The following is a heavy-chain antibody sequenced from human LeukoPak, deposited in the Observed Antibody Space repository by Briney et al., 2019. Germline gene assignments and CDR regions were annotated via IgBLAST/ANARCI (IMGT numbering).Heavy chain of an antibody. CDR1: VGGFSFTSHA. J-gene: IGHJ3*02. CDR3: AGFFYDNSGDAFDI. CDR2: LIPIYGSA. D-gene: IGHD3-22*01. Sequence: SAKVSCKASVGGFSFTSHAISWVRQAPGQGLEWVGGLIPIYGSANYAQKFQGRVTITSDESTRTVYMELSSLRPEDSAVYYCAGFFYDNSGDAFDIWGQGTMVTVSS. V-gene: IGHV1-69*01.